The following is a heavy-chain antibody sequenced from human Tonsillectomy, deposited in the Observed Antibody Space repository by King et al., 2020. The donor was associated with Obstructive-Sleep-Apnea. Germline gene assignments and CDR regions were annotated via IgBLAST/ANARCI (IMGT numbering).Heavy chain of an antibody. J-gene: IGHJ4*02. Sequence: VQLVESGGGLVQPGRSLRLSCAVSGFTFDDYAMHWVRQAPGKGLEWVSGISWYSGSIAYAGSVKGRVTISRDNAKNSLYLQMSSLRAEDTALYYCAKDRGGIHSSSWYSFDQWGQGTLVTVSS. V-gene: IGHV3-9*01. D-gene: IGHD6-13*01. CDR1: GFTFDDYA. CDR3: AKDRGGIHSSSWYSFDQ. CDR2: ISWYSGSI.